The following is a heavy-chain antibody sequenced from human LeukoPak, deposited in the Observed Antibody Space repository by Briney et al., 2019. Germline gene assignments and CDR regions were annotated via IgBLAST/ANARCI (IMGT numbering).Heavy chain of an antibody. CDR2: ISPSGENK. D-gene: IGHD6-19*01. V-gene: IGHV3-48*01. CDR3: ASRRSGWPNDAFDI. J-gene: IGHJ3*02. CDR1: GFIFGGYT. Sequence: GGSLRLSCAGSGFIFGGYTMNWVRQAPGKGLEWLSYISPSGENKLYADSVKGRFSISRDNAKNSAYLQVDSLRAEDTAVYYCASRRSGWPNDAFDIWGQGTMVTVTS.